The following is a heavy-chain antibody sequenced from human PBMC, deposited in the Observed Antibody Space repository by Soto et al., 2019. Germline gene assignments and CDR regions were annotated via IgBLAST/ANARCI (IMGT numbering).Heavy chain of an antibody. CDR2: IYYTGST. J-gene: IGHJ1*01. V-gene: IGHV4-39*01. D-gene: IGHD6-19*01. Sequence: QLQLQGSGPGLVKPSETLSLTCTVSGGSISSSSYYWGWIRQPPGKGLEWIGSIYYTGSTYYNPYLKRRVTISVDTSKNQFSLKLTSVTAADTAVYYCARTSGWRLGYFQHWGQGTLVTVSS. CDR3: ARTSGWRLGYFQH. CDR1: GGSISSSSYY.